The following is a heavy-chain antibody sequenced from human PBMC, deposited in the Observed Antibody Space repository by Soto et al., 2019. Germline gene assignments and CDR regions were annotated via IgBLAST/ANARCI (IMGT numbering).Heavy chain of an antibody. D-gene: IGHD2-21*01. Sequence: GGSLRLSCAASGFTFSSYAMSWVRQAPGKGLEWVSAISGSGGSTYYADSVKGRFTISRDNSKNTLYLQMNSLRAEDTAVYYCAKDKGIVGFRDEEGAFDIWGQGTMVTVSS. CDR3: AKDKGIVGFRDEEGAFDI. V-gene: IGHV3-23*01. CDR1: GFTFSSYA. CDR2: ISGSGGST. J-gene: IGHJ3*02.